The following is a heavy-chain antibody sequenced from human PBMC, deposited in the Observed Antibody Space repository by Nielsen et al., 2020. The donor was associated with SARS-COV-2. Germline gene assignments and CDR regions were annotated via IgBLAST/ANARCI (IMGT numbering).Heavy chain of an antibody. V-gene: IGHV2-70*11. CDR3: ARSYSITGDSYYHYLDV. D-gene: IGHD5-18*01. CDR2: IDWDDEI. J-gene: IGHJ6*03. CDR1: EFSLRTIGIC. Sequence: SGPTLVKPTQTLPLTCTFSEFSLRTIGICVSCILQPLGKALEWLARIDWDDEIYYRKYLKTRLTVSKGTSKNQVVLTMTNMDPMDTATYYCARSYSITGDSYYHYLDVWGRGTTVTVSS.